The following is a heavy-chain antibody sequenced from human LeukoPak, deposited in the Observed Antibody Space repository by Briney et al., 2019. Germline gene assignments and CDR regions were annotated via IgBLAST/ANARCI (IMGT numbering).Heavy chain of an antibody. V-gene: IGHV1-2*06. D-gene: IGHD3-10*01. Sequence: ASVKVSCKASGYTFTGYQMDWVRQAPGQGLEWMGRINPNGGGTKYAQKFQGRVTMTRDTSVGTAYMELSRLTSDDTAIYYCALLLWFGEFPSDHSGQGSLVTVSS. CDR1: GYTFTGYQ. CDR3: ALLLWFGEFPSDH. J-gene: IGHJ4*02. CDR2: INPNGGGT.